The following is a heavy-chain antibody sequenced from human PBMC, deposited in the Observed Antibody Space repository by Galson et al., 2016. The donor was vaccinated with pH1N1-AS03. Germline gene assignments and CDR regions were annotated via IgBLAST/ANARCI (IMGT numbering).Heavy chain of an antibody. CDR2: VKGVFRTT. J-gene: IGHJ4*02. CDR3: ATAGDYFDLRRFDY. V-gene: IGHV1-69*05. D-gene: IGHD3-10*01. CDR1: GLTFSSYA. Sequence: SVKVSCKASGLTFSSYAISWVRQAPGQGLEWMGGVKGVFRTTNYAQKFQGRITITMDQSTGTAYMEVISLRAEDTAVYYCATAGDYFDLRRFDYWGQGTPVTVFS.